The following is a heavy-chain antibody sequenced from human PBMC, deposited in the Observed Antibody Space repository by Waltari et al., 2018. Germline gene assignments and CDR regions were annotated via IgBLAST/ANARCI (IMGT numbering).Heavy chain of an antibody. Sequence: SGFTFGDYVISLARQAPGKGLEWVGFIRSKTYYGTAEYAASMKGRFIISRDDSKSVAYLQMNNLKPEDTAVYYCARVEVSFWSGYRFDSWGQGTPVTVSS. V-gene: IGHV3-49*04. CDR3: ARVEVSFWSGYRFDS. CDR1: GFTFGDYV. D-gene: IGHD3-3*01. CDR2: IRSKTYYGTA. J-gene: IGHJ4*02.